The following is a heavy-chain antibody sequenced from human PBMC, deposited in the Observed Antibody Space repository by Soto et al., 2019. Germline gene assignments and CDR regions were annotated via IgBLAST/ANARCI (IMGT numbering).Heavy chain of an antibody. J-gene: IGHJ4*02. CDR3: ARVGETNGYYYFDY. V-gene: IGHV4-30-2*01. D-gene: IGHD3-10*01. Sequence: SETLSLTCAVSGGSISVGGYSWSWIRQPPGKGLEWIGYIYQSGSTYYNPSLKSRVTISLDRSKNQFSLMLNSVAAADTAVYYCARVGETNGYYYFDYWGQGTLVTVSS. CDR2: IYQSGST. CDR1: GGSISVGGYS.